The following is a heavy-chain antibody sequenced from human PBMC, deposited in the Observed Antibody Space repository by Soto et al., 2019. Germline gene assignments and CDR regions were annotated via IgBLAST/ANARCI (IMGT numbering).Heavy chain of an antibody. CDR1: GYTFTSYG. CDR2: ISAYNGNT. CDR3: ARDPAVGATIFPYYYGMDV. J-gene: IGHJ6*02. V-gene: IGHV1-18*01. Sequence: ASVKVSCKASGYTFTSYGISWVRQAPGQGLEWMGWISAYNGNTNYAQKLQGRVTMTTDTSTSTAYMELRSLRSDDTAVYYCARDPAVGATIFPYYYGMDVWGQGTTVTVSS. D-gene: IGHD1-26*01.